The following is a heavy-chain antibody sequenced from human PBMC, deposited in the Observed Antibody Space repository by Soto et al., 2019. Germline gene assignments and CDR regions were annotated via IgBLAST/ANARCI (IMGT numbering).Heavy chain of an antibody. V-gene: IGHV1-69*13. D-gene: IGHD1-7*01. J-gene: IGHJ3*02. CDR1: GGTFSSYA. Sequence: GASVKVSCKASGGTFSSYAISWVRQAPGQGLEWMGGIIPIFGTANYAQKFQGRVTITADESTSTAYMELNSLRAEDTAVYYCARVSTGTTRDAFDIWGQGTMVTVSS. CDR3: ARVSTGTTRDAFDI. CDR2: IIPIFGTA.